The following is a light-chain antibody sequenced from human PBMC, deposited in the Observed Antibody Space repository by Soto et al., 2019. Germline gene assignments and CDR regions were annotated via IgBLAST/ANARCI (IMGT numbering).Light chain of an antibody. CDR2: KVS. CDR3: MQNTHWPIT. Sequence: DVVMTQSPLSLPVTLGQPASISCRSSQSLVYSDGNTYLNWFQQRPGQSPRRLIYKVSNRDSGVPDRFSGSGSGTDFTLQISRVEAEDVAVYYCMQNTHWPITFGQGTRLEIK. V-gene: IGKV2-30*01. J-gene: IGKJ5*01. CDR1: QSLVYSDGNTY.